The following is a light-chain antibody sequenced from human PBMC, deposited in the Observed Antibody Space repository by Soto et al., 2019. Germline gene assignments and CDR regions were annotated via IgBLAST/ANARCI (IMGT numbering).Light chain of an antibody. CDR1: QSLLSSSDNRNY. CDR2: WAS. V-gene: IGKV4-1*01. CDR3: QTYYRVPLT. J-gene: IGKJ4*01. Sequence: DVVMTQSPDSLALSLGERATINCKSSQSLLSSSDNRNYLAWFQQKVGQPPKLLIRWASTRESGVPDRFSASRSAPDFTLTIISLQAADVAFYYCQTYYRVPLTFGVGTKVELK.